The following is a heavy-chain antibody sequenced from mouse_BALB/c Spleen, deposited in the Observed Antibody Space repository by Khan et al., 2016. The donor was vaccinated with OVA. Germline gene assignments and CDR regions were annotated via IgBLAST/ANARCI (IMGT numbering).Heavy chain of an antibody. J-gene: IGHJ2*01. V-gene: IGHV14-3*02. CDR3: ARGPRGY. CDR2: IDPANGNT. CDR1: GFNIKDNY. Sequence: VQLQQSGAELVKPGASVKLSCTASGFNIKDNYMHWVKQRPEQGLEWIGRIDPANGNTAYDPKFQGKATITADTSSHTAYLQLSSLTSAATAVYNWARGPRGYWGQGTTLTVSS.